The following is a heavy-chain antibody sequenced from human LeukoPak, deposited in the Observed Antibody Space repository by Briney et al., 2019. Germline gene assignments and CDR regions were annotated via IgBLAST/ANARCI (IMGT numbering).Heavy chain of an antibody. J-gene: IGHJ1*01. Sequence: GGSLRLSCAASGFTFSDFYMNWIRQAPGKGLEWVSYISGSSSYIYYADSVKGRFTISRDNAKNSLYLQMNSLRAGDTGVYYCGSSRSAEYFQHWGQGTLVTVSS. CDR2: ISGSSSYI. CDR1: GFTFSDFY. CDR3: GSSRSAEYFQH. D-gene: IGHD6-13*01. V-gene: IGHV3-11*06.